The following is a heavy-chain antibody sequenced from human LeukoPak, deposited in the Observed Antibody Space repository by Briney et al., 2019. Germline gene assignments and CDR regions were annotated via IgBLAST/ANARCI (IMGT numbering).Heavy chain of an antibody. J-gene: IGHJ4*02. CDR3: ARELYCSGGSCYHSDY. CDR1: GYSFSSYW. V-gene: IGHV5-51*01. D-gene: IGHD2-15*01. Sequence: GESLQISCKGSGYSFSSYWIGWVRQMPGKGLEWMGIIYPGDSDTRYSPSFQGQVTISADESINTAYLQWSSLKASDTAMYYCARELYCSGGSCYHSDYWGQGTLVTVSS. CDR2: IYPGDSDT.